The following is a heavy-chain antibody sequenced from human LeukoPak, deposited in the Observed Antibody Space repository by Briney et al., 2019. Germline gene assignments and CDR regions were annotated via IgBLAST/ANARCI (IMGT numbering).Heavy chain of an antibody. V-gene: IGHV5-10-1*01. D-gene: IGHD5-24*01. CDR3: ATHPGGLQSGFDN. CDR1: GYSFTNYW. J-gene: IGHJ4*02. CDR2: IDPSDSYT. Sequence: GESLKISCEGSGYSFTNYWISWVRQMPGKGLEWMGRIDPSDSYTNYSPSFQGHVTISADKSFSTAYLQWSSLKASDTAMYYCATHPGGLQSGFDNWGQGTLVTVSS.